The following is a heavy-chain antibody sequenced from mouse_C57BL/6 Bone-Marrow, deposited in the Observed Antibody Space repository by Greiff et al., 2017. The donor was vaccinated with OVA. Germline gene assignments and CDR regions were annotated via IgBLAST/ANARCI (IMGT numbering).Heavy chain of an antibody. J-gene: IGHJ1*03. Sequence: EVHLVESGGGLVQPKGSLKLSCAASGFSFNTYAMNWVRQAPGKGLEWVARIRSKSNNYATYYADSVKDRFTISRDDSESMLYLQMNNLKTEDTAMYYCVRHSGYFDVWGTGTTVTVSS. CDR2: IRSKSNNYAT. V-gene: IGHV10-1*01. CDR3: VRHSGYFDV. CDR1: GFSFNTYA.